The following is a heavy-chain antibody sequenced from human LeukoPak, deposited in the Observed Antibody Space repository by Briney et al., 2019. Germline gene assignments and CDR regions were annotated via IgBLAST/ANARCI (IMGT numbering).Heavy chain of an antibody. D-gene: IGHD6-19*01. CDR3: ARGGGSGWPDRIDY. CDR2: MNPNSGNT. J-gene: IGHJ4*02. Sequence: ASVKVSCKASGYTFTSYDINWVRQATGKGLEWMGLMNPNSGNTGYAQKFQGRGTMTRNTSISTAYMELSSLRSEDTAVYYCARGGGSGWPDRIDYWGQGTLVTVSS. V-gene: IGHV1-8*01. CDR1: GYTFTSYD.